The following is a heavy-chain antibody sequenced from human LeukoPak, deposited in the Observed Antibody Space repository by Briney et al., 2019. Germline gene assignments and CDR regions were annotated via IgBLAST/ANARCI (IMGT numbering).Heavy chain of an antibody. D-gene: IGHD3-10*01. CDR1: GGSISSYY. CDR2: IYYSGST. CDR3: ARDLGGYGALDI. Sequence: SETLSLTCTVSGGSISSYYWAWIRQPPGKGLEWIGYIYYSGSTNYNPSLKSRVTISADTSKNQFSLKLSSVTAADTAVYYCARDLGGYGALDIWGQGTMVTVSS. J-gene: IGHJ3*02. V-gene: IGHV4-59*01.